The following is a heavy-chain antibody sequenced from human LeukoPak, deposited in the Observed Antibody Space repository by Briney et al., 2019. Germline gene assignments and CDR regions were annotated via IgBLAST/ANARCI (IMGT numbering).Heavy chain of an antibody. J-gene: IGHJ4*02. Sequence: GECRKISCRGSGYSFTTDWIGWVRQMPGKGLEWMVINRPGDSYIEYSPSFQGHVTISDDKSINTAYLQWSSLKASDSAFYYCAAGGGYWGQGTLVTVSS. D-gene: IGHD3-16*01. CDR3: AAGGGY. CDR2: NRPGDSYI. CDR1: GYSFTTDW. V-gene: IGHV5-51*01.